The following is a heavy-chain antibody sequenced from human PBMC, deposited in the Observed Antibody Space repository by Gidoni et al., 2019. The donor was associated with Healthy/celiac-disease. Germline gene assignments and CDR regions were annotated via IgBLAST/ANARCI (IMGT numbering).Heavy chain of an antibody. Sequence: QVQLVESGGGVVQPGRSLRLSCAASGFTFSSYAMHWVRQAPGKGLGVVAVISYDGSNKYYADSVKGRFTISRDNSKNTLYLQMNSLRAEDTAVYYCARVYGILTGGYYYGMDVWGQGTTVTVSS. D-gene: IGHD3-9*01. CDR3: ARVYGILTGGYYYGMDV. CDR2: ISYDGSNK. V-gene: IGHV3-30*01. J-gene: IGHJ6*02. CDR1: GFTFSSYA.